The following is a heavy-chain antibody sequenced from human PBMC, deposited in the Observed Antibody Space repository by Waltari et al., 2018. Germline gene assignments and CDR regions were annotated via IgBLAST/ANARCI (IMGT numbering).Heavy chain of an antibody. Sequence: QLHLQQSGPGLLRPSETLSLTCTVSGGSINTVRYYWGWIRQLPGKGLDWIGTVYSSGTTYYNPSLKSRVTISIDTSKNQFSLKLNSMTAADTALYYCARRAGYCDTANCYEGFDSWGQGTLVTVSS. J-gene: IGHJ5*01. CDR1: GGSINTVRYY. CDR2: VYSSGTT. V-gene: IGHV4-39*01. CDR3: ARRAGYCDTANCYEGFDS. D-gene: IGHD2-2*01.